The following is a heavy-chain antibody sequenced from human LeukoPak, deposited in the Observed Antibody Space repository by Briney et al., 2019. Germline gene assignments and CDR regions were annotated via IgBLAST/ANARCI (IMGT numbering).Heavy chain of an antibody. CDR1: GFTFSSYE. Sequence: PGGSLRLSCAASGFTFSSYEMNWVRQAPGKGLEWVSYISSSGSTIYYADSVKGRFTISRDNAKNSLYLQMNSLRAEDTAVYYCASVPRSWHYHYYYMDVWGKGTTVTISS. V-gene: IGHV3-48*03. CDR2: ISSSGSTI. CDR3: ASVPRSWHYHYYYMDV. J-gene: IGHJ6*03.